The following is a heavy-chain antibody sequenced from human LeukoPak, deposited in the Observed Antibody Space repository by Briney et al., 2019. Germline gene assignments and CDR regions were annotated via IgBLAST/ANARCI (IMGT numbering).Heavy chain of an antibody. CDR2: ISGSGDAI. V-gene: IGHV3-11*01. CDR1: GFRFSDYY. CDR3: ASLYDSTGFCFDY. Sequence: GSLRLSCVVSGFRFSDYYMSWIRQAPGKGLEFISYISGSGDAIYYTDSVKGRFTISRDNAKNSLYLQLDSLSAEDTAVYYCASLYDSTGFCFDYWGQGALVTVSS. D-gene: IGHD3-22*01. J-gene: IGHJ4*02.